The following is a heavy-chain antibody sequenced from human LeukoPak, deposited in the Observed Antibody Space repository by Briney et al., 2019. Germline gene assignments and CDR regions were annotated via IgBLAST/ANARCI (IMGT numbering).Heavy chain of an antibody. J-gene: IGHJ4*02. CDR2: IYYSGST. CDR1: GFTFSSYE. V-gene: IGHV4-59*01. Sequence: PGGSLRLSCAASGFTFSSYEMNWVRQPPGKGLEWIGYIYYSGSTNYNPSLKSRVIISVDTSKNQFSLKLSSVTAADTAVYYCARSRTTMVRGSPNWSFDYWGQGILVTVSS. D-gene: IGHD3-10*01. CDR3: ARSRTTMVRGSPNWSFDY.